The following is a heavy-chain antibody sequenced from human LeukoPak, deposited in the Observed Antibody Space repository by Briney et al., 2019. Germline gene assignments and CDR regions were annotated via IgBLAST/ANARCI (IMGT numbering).Heavy chain of an antibody. CDR2: IYSGGST. D-gene: IGHD6-19*01. CDR3: ARELYSSGWYGGGVDY. CDR1: GFTVSSNY. V-gene: IGHV3-53*01. Sequence: PGGSLRLSCAASGFTVSSNYMSWVRQAPGKGLEWVSVIYSGGSTYYADSVKGRFTISRDNSKNTLYLQMNSLRAEDTAVYYCARELYSSGWYGGGVDYWGQGTLVTVSS. J-gene: IGHJ4*02.